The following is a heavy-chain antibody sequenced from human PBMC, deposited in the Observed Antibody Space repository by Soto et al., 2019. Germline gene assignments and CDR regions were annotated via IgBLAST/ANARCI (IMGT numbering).Heavy chain of an antibody. V-gene: IGHV3-7*01. D-gene: IGHD2-2*01. CDR1: GFTFRMYW. CDR3: ARASTSDTVVVGTSYVDYYMDV. CDR2: INEEGSEK. J-gene: IGHJ6*03. Sequence: EVQLVESGGTLVQPGGSLRISCAASGFTFRMYWMSWVRQAPGKGLEWVANINEEGSEKYYADSVKGRFTISRDNAENSLFLHMNTVGAGDTAVYYCARASTSDTVVVGTSYVDYYMDVWGKGTTVTVSS.